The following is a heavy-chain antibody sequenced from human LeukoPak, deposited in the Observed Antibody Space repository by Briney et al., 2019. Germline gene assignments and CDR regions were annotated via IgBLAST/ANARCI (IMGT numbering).Heavy chain of an antibody. Sequence: GGSLRLSCAASGFTFSSNYMSWVRQAPGKGREGVGHIKSKTDGETTEYAAPGKGRFTISREERKKKLYLQMNRLKTEDTAVYYCTTDGYGHNFDYWGQGTLVTVSS. CDR1: GFTFSSNY. CDR3: TTDGYGHNFDY. V-gene: IGHV3-15*01. D-gene: IGHD3-10*01. CDR2: IKSKTDGETT. J-gene: IGHJ4*02.